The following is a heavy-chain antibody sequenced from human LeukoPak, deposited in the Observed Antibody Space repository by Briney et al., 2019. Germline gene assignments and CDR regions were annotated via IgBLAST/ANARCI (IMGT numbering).Heavy chain of an antibody. J-gene: IGHJ4*02. CDR1: GFTFSSHS. CDR2: ISSSSSYI. CDR3: ARDPAVLAVAGIGLYDY. D-gene: IGHD6-19*01. Sequence: GRSLRLSCAASGFTFSSHSMNWVRQAPGKGLEWVSSISSSSSYIYYADSVKGRFTISRDNAKNSLYLQMSSLRAEDTAVYYCARDPAVLAVAGIGLYDYWGQGTLVTVSS. V-gene: IGHV3-21*01.